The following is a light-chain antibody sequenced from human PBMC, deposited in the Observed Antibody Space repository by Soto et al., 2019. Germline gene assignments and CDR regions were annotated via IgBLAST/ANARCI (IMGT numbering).Light chain of an antibody. J-gene: IGKJ1*01. CDR2: DAS. V-gene: IGKV1-5*01. Sequence: DIRLTHSPSTLSASVGDRVTITCRASQRFSRWLGWYQQKPGKAPKLLIYDASTLESGVQSRSSGSGSRTEFTLYISSLQADDLARYYCQHYRRYPGRFGRGTKVDI. CDR1: QRFSRW. CDR3: QHYRRYPGR.